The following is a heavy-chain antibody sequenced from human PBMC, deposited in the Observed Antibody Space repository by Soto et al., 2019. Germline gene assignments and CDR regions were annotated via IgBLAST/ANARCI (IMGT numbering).Heavy chain of an antibody. J-gene: IGHJ6*03. V-gene: IGHV1-8*01. Sequence: APVKVSCKASGYTFTSYDINLVRQATGQGLEWMGWMNPNSGNTGYAQKFQGRVTMTRNTSISTAYMELSSLRSEDTAVYYCARGSLLRFLEWLLYAPRNYMDVWGKGTTVTVSS. CDR3: ARGSLLRFLEWLLYAPRNYMDV. D-gene: IGHD3-3*01. CDR2: MNPNSGNT. CDR1: GYTFTSYD.